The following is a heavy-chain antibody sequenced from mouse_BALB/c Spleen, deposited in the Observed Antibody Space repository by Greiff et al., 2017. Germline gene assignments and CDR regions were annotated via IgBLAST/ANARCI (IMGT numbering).Heavy chain of an antibody. D-gene: IGHD1-1*01. J-gene: IGHJ2*01. Sequence: VQLQQSGPELMKPGASVKISCKASGYSFTSYYVHWVKQSHGKSLEWIGYIDPFNGGTSYNQKFKGKATLTVDKSSSTAYMHLSSLTSEDSAVYYCAIYYGYWGQGTTLTVSS. CDR3: AIYYGY. CDR2: IDPFNGGT. V-gene: IGHV1S135*01. CDR1: GYSFTSYY.